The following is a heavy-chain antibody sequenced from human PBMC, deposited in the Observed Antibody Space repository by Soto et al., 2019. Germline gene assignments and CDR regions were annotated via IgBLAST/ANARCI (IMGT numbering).Heavy chain of an antibody. Sequence: QLHVVQSGAVVKKPGASVTVSCSASGYPVTAYYMHWVRQAPGRGLEWMGGINPATGAAKYTQTFQGRVTMTRGTSTSTVFMELSGLTSEDTAVFSCARGGGVGVAGSADFDMWGQGTLVTVSS. D-gene: IGHD3-3*01. CDR3: ARGGGVGVAGSADFDM. CDR2: INPATGAA. CDR1: GYPVTAYY. J-gene: IGHJ3*02. V-gene: IGHV1-2*02.